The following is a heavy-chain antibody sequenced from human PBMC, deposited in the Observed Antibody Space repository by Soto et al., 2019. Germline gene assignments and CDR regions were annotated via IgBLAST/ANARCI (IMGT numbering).Heavy chain of an antibody. CDR2: ILPMLDIT. J-gene: IGHJ3*02. CDR3: TLGSWSAETFDI. D-gene: IGHD6-13*01. CDR1: GGTFSTYT. Sequence: QVQLVQSGAEVKKPGSSVKVSCKASGGTFSTYTIIGVRQAPGQGLEWMGRILPMLDITNSAPRFQGRVTITADKSTSTASLELSSLRSEDTAVYYCTLGSWSAETFDIGGRGTMVTVSS. V-gene: IGHV1-69*02.